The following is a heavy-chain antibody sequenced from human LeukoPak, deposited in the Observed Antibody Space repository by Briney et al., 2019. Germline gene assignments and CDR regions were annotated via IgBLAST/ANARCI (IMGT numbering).Heavy chain of an antibody. Sequence: GGSLRLSCAASGFTFSSYAMSWVRQAPGRGLEWVSAISGSGGSTYYADSVKGRFAISRDNSKNTLYLQMNSLRAEDTAVYYCAKVGKRHSYYYYYIDVWGKGTTVTVSS. V-gene: IGHV3-23*01. CDR1: GFTFSSYA. D-gene: IGHD1-26*01. CDR3: AKVGKRHSYYYYYIDV. CDR2: ISGSGGST. J-gene: IGHJ6*03.